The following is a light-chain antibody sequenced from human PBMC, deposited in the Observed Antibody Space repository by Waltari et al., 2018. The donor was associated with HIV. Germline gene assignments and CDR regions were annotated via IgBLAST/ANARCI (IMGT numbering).Light chain of an antibody. CDR2: DAS. J-gene: IGKJ4*01. Sequence: EIVLTQSPATLSLSPGDRATLPCRTSQSVSSYLAWSQQKPGQAPSPLIYDASNRATGIPARFSGSGSGTDFALTISILEPEDFSVYYCQQRSNWPPGLTFGGGTKGEIK. CDR1: QSVSSY. CDR3: QQRSNWPPGLT. V-gene: IGKV3-11*01.